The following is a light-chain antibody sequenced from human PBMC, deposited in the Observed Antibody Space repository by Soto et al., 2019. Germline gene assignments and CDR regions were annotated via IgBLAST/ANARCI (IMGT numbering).Light chain of an antibody. J-gene: IGKJ2*01. Sequence: DIQMTQSPSSLSASVGDRVTITCQASQDINNFLNWYQRKPGKAPKLLIYDASNLETGVPSRFSGSGSGTDYTFTISSLEPEDIATYYCQHYDNYPMYTFGQGTKLEIK. CDR3: QHYDNYPMYT. V-gene: IGKV1-33*01. CDR1: QDINNF. CDR2: DAS.